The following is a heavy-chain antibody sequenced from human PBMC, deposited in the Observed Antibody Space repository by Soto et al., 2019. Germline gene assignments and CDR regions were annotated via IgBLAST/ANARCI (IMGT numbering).Heavy chain of an antibody. CDR2: ISPGSRYP. D-gene: IGHD2-15*01. J-gene: IGHJ5*02. Sequence: LRLSGAGSGCTFGYSYMSWIRQAPGKGLEWLSYISPGSRYPAYADSVKGRFTISRDNAKRSLYLQMMSLTAEDTAIYYCVRGGGGGLFDPWGQGTMVTVSS. CDR1: GCTFGYSY. CDR3: VRGGGGGLFDP. V-gene: IGHV3-11*06.